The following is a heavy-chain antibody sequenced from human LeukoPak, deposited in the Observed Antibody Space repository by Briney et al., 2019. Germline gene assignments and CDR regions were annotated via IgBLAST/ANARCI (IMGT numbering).Heavy chain of an antibody. J-gene: IGHJ4*02. V-gene: IGHV3-30*18. CDR3: AKEHREKSSREYDF. CDR1: GFTFSSYG. Sequence: GRSLRLSCVASGFTFSSYGMQWVRQAPGKGLEWVAVISHDGTVQYYADSVKGRFTISRDTSKSSLYPQMNSLRPEDTAVYFCAKEHREKSSREYDFWGQGTLVTVSS. CDR2: ISHDGTVQ. D-gene: IGHD3-10*01.